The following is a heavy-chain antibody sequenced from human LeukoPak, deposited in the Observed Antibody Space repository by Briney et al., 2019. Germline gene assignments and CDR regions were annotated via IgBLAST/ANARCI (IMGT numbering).Heavy chain of an antibody. J-gene: IGHJ4*02. CDR1: GGTFSSYA. CDR2: IIPILGIA. D-gene: IGHD4-17*01. CDR3: ASGGDYPAGDDY. Sequence: ASVKVSCKASGGTFSSYAISWVRQAPGQGLEWMGRIIPILGIANYAQKFQGRVTITADKSTSTAYMELSSLRSEDTAVYYCASGGDYPAGDDYWGQGTLVTVSS. V-gene: IGHV1-69*04.